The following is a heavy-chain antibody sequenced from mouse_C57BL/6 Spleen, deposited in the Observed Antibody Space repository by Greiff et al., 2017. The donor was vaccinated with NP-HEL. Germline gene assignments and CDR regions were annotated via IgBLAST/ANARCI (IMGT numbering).Heavy chain of an antibody. J-gene: IGHJ1*03. CDR2: IYPRSGNT. CDR3: ARWGSFFYYFDG. CDR1: GYTFTSYG. V-gene: IGHV1-81*01. Sequence: QVQLKQSGAELARPGASVKLSCKASGYTFTSYGISWVKQRTGQGLEWIGEIYPRSGNTYYNEKFKGKATLTADKSSSTSYMELRSLTSEDSAVYFCARWGSFFYYFDGWGKGTTVTVSS.